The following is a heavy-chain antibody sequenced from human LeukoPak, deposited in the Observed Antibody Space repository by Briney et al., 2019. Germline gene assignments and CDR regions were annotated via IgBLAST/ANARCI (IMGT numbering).Heavy chain of an antibody. CDR3: ARDPGGTGLDY. Sequence: GGSLRLSCAASGFTLSSNYMSWVRQAPGKGVEWVSVIYSGGSTYYADSVKGRFTISRHNSKNTLYLQMNSLRAEDTAVYYCARDPGGTGLDYWGQGTLVTVSS. CDR2: IYSGGST. CDR1: GFTLSSNY. J-gene: IGHJ4*02. V-gene: IGHV3-53*04.